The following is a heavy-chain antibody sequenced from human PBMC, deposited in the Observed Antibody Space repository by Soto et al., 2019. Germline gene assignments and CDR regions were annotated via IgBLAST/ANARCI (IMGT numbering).Heavy chain of an antibody. J-gene: IGHJ6*02. Sequence: SLPLSYEASSLTFSNYGLHWDRQAPGKGLEWVAMIWHDGNNKYYADSVRGRFIISRDSSKNRLYLQMNRLRAEDTAVYYCASDLVGASDSYGLDVWGQGTPVTVSS. CDR1: SLTFSNYG. V-gene: IGHV3-33*01. D-gene: IGHD1-26*01. CDR3: ASDLVGASDSYGLDV. CDR2: IWHDGNNK.